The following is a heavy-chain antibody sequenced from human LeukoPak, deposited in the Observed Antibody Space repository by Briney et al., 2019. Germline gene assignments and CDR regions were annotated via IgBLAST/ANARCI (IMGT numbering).Heavy chain of an antibody. J-gene: IGHJ4*02. V-gene: IGHV3-23*01. CDR2: ISGSGGST. D-gene: IGHD3-22*01. Sequence: GGSLRLSCAASGFTFSSYAMSWVRRAPGKGLEWVSAISGSGGSTYYADSVKGRFTISRDNSKNTLYLQMNSLRAEDTAVYYCAKDEYYYDSSGYCDYWGQGTLVTVSS. CDR3: AKDEYYYDSSGYCDY. CDR1: GFTFSSYA.